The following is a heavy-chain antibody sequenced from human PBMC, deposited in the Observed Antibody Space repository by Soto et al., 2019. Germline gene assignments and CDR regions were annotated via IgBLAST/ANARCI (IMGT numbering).Heavy chain of an antibody. CDR3: ARRGGGYGDLLWDYYYYMDV. CDR1: GGSISSYY. D-gene: IGHD4-17*01. J-gene: IGHJ6*03. V-gene: IGHV4-59*08. CDR2: IYYSGST. Sequence: QVQLQESGPGLVKPSETLSLTCTVSGGSISSYYWSWIRQPPGKGLEWIGYIYYSGSTNYNPSLKSRVTISVDTSKNPFSLKLSSVTAADTAVYYCARRGGGYGDLLWDYYYYMDVWGKGTTVTVSS.